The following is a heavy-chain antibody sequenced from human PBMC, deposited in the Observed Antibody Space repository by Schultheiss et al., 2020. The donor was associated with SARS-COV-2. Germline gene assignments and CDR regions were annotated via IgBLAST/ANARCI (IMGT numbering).Heavy chain of an antibody. V-gene: IGHV3-49*04. D-gene: IGHD1-26*01. CDR1: GFSFSSHN. Sequence: GGSLRLSCGASGFSFSSHNMIWVRQAPGKGLEWVGFIRSKAYGGTTEYAASVKGRFTISRDDSKSIAYLQMNSLKTEDTAVYYCTRDRMGATYYYGMDVWGQGTTVTVSS. CDR3: TRDRMGATYYYGMDV. CDR2: IRSKAYGGTT. J-gene: IGHJ6*02.